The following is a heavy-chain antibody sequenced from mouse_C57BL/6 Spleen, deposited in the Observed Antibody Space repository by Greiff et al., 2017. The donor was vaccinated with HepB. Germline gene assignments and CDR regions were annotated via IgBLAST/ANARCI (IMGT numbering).Heavy chain of an antibody. V-gene: IGHV1-52*01. CDR2: IDPSDSET. CDR3: RRGHLSNPFDY. J-gene: IGHJ2*01. CDR1: GYTFTSYW. Sequence: QVQLQQPGAELVRPGSSVKLSCKASGYTFTSYWMHWVKQRPIQGLEWIGNIDPSDSETHYNQKFKDKATLTVDKSSSTAYMQLSSLTSEDSAFYCCRRGHLSNPFDYWGQGTTLTVSS. D-gene: IGHD2-5*01.